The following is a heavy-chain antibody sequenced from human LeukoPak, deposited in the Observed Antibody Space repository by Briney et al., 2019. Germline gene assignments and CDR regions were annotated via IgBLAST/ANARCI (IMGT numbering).Heavy chain of an antibody. D-gene: IGHD1-26*01. CDR1: GFTFDDYA. CDR2: ISWNSGSI. Sequence: GGSLRLSCAASGFTFDDYAMHWVRQAPGKGLEWVSGISWNSGSIGYADSVKGRFTISRDNAKNSLYLQMNSLRAEDTAVYYCARGGWELPLDYRGQGTLVTVSS. V-gene: IGHV3-9*01. CDR3: ARGGWELPLDY. J-gene: IGHJ4*02.